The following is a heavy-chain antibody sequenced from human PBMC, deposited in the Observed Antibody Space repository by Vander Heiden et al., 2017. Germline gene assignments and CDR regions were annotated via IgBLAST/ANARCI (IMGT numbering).Heavy chain of an antibody. V-gene: IGHV3-23*01. CDR3: AKDYYVSSSSSAEAFDI. Sequence: EVQLLESGGGLVQPGRSLRLSCAASGFTFSSYAMSWVRQAPGKGLEWVSAISGSGGSTYYADSVKGRFTISRDNSKNTLYLQMNSLRAEDTAVYYCAKDYYVSSSSSAEAFDIWGQGTMVTVSS. J-gene: IGHJ3*02. D-gene: IGHD6-6*01. CDR1: GFTFSSYA. CDR2: ISGSGGST.